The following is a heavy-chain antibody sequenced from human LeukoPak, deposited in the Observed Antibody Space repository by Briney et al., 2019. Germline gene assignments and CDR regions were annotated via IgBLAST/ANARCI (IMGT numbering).Heavy chain of an antibody. D-gene: IGHD3-22*01. CDR3: AKVLSDYYDSSGYYFDY. Sequence: GSLRLSCAASGFTFSSYAMSWVRQAPGKGLEWVSAFSGSGGSTYYADSVKGRLTISRDNSKNTLYLQMNSLRAEDTAVYYCAKVLSDYYDSSGYYFDYWGQGTLVTVSS. J-gene: IGHJ4*02. CDR1: GFTFSSYA. CDR2: FSGSGGST. V-gene: IGHV3-23*01.